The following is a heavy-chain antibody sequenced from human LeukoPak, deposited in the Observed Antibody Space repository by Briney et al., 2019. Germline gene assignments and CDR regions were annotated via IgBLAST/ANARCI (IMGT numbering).Heavy chain of an antibody. D-gene: IGHD2-15*01. CDR1: GGSFSGYY. CDR2: INHSGST. V-gene: IGHV4-34*01. CDR3: ARGISDCSGGSCYSPYAFDI. J-gene: IGHJ3*02. Sequence: PSETLSLTCAVYGGSFSGYYWSWIRQPPGKGLEWIGEINHSGSTKYNPSLKSRVTISVDTSKIQFSLKLSSVTAADTAVYYCARGISDCSGGSCYSPYAFDIWDQGTMVTVSS.